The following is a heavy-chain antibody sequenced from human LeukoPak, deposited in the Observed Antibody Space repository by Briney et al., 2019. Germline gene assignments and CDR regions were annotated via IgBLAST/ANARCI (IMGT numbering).Heavy chain of an antibody. J-gene: IGHJ5*02. CDR3: AREDRLRSGAPSGNWFGP. D-gene: IGHD3-16*01. V-gene: IGHV1-2*02. Sequence: ASVKVSCKASGYTFTGYYMHWVRQAPGQGLEWMGWINPNSGGTNYAQKFQGRVTMTRDTSISTAYMELSRLRSDDTAVYYCAREDRLRSGAPSGNWFGPWGQGTLVTVSS. CDR1: GYTFTGYY. CDR2: INPNSGGT.